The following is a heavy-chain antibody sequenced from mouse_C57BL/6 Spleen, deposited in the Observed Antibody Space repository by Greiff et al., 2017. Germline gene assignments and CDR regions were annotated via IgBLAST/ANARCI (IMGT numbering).Heavy chain of an antibody. V-gene: IGHV1-80*01. CDR1: GYAFSSYW. Sequence: QVQLQQSGAELVKPGASVKMSCKASGYAFSSYWMNWVKQRPGQGLEWIGKIYPGDGVTNYNGKFKSKATLTADKSSSTAYMQLSSLTSEDSAVYFCARNDYDDYYAMCYRGQGATVTV. CDR3: ARNDYDDYYAMCY. D-gene: IGHD2-4*01. J-gene: IGHJ4*01. CDR2: IYPGDGVT.